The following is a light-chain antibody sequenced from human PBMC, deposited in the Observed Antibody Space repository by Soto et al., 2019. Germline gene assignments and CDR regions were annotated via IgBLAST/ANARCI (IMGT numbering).Light chain of an antibody. CDR2: GVK. CDR3: SSYTTSYFYV. Sequence: VLTQPASVSGSPGQSITISCTGSGRDIGAYDYVSWYQQHPGKAPKLLIYGVKNRPSGVSYRFSASKSAFTASLTISGLQAEDEAHYYCSSYTTSYFYVFGPGTKVTVL. J-gene: IGLJ1*01. CDR1: GRDIGAYDY. V-gene: IGLV2-14*01.